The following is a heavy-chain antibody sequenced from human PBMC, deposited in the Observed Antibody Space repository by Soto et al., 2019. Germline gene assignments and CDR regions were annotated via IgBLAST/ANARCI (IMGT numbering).Heavy chain of an antibody. CDR1: GGSISSYY. Sequence: SETLSLTCTVSGGSISSYYWSWIRQPPGKGLEWIGYIYYSGSTNYNPSLKSRVTISVDTSKNRFSLKLSSVTAADTAVYYCARDAAYCGGDCSTDAFDIWGQGAMVTVSS. D-gene: IGHD2-21*02. CDR3: ARDAAYCGGDCSTDAFDI. J-gene: IGHJ3*02. V-gene: IGHV4-59*01. CDR2: IYYSGST.